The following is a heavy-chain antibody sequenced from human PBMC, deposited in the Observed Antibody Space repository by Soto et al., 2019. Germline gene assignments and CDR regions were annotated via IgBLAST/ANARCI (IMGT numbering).Heavy chain of an antibody. Sequence: EVQLVESGGGFIQPGGSLRLSCAASGFTISNHYMSWVRQAPGKGLEWVAVIYTDGRTDYADSVKGRFIISRDNSKKTMYLQMNSLRAEDAAVYYCARAQDGYNFLYGPTWGQGTLVTVSS. CDR1: GFTISNHY. V-gene: IGHV3-53*01. CDR2: IYTDGRT. CDR3: ARAQDGYNFLYGPT. D-gene: IGHD1-1*01. J-gene: IGHJ4*02.